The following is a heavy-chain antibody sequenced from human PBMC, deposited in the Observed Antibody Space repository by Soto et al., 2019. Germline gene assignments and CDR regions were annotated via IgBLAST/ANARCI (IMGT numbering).Heavy chain of an antibody. CDR1: AGTFSSYA. D-gene: IGHD2-15*01. Sequence: QVQLVQSGAEVKKPGSSVKVSCKASAGTFSSYAISWVRQAPGQGLARMGGIIPIFGTPNYAQKFQGRVTITADESTSTAYMELRSLRSEDTAVYYCARESRYCIGVSCYFLTGIDYWGQGTLVTVSS. CDR3: ARESRYCIGVSCYFLTGIDY. J-gene: IGHJ4*02. CDR2: IIPIFGTP. V-gene: IGHV1-69*12.